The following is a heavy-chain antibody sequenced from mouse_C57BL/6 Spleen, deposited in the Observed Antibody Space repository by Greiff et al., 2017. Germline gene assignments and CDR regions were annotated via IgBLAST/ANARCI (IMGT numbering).Heavy chain of an antibody. CDR1: GFTFSDYG. CDR3: ARERLRRYAMDY. V-gene: IGHV5-17*01. D-gene: IGHD2-2*01. J-gene: IGHJ4*01. Sequence: DVKLVESGGGLVKPGGSLKLSCAASGFTFSDYGMHWVRQAPEKGLEWVAYISSGSSTIYYADTVKGRFTISRDNAKNTLFLQMTSLRSEDTAMYYCARERLRRYAMDYWGQGTSGTVSS. CDR2: ISSGSSTI.